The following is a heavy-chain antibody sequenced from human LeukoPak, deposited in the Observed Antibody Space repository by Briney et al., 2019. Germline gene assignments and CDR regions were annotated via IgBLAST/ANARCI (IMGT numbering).Heavy chain of an antibody. CDR3: ARGGSPTVY. V-gene: IGHV4-59*11. Sequence: SETLSLTCTVSGGSISSHYWSWIRQPPGKGLEWIGYIYYSGSTSYNPSLKSRVTISVDTSKNQFSLKLSSVTAADTAVYYCARGGSPTVYWGQGTLVTVSS. D-gene: IGHD4-11*01. CDR2: IYYSGST. CDR1: GGSISSHY. J-gene: IGHJ4*02.